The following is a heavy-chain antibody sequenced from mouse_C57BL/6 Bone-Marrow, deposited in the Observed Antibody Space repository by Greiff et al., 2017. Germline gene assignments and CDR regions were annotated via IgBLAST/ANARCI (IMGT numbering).Heavy chain of an antibody. CDR2: INPNNGGT. Sequence: VQLQQSGPELVKPGASVKIPCKASGYTFTDYNMDWVKQSHGKSLEWIGDINPNNGGTIYNQKFKGKATLTVDKSSSTAYMELRILTSEDTAVYYGARGSRSRYYYAMDDWGQGTSVTVSS. J-gene: IGHJ4*01. CDR3: ARGSRSRYYYAMDD. D-gene: IGHD1-1*01. CDR1: GYTFTDYN. V-gene: IGHV1-18*01.